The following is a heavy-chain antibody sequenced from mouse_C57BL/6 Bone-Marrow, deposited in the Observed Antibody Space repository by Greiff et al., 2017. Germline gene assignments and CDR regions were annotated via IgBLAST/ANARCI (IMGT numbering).Heavy chain of an antibody. CDR1: GFTFSDYG. CDR2: ISHLAYSI. Sequence: EVKLMESGGGLVQPGGSLKLSCAASGFTFSDYGMAWVRQAPRKGPEWVAFISHLAYSIYYADTVTGRFTMPRENAKNTLYLEMSSLRSEDTAMYYCAREGWLPTNWYFDVWGTGTTVTVSS. V-gene: IGHV5-15*01. CDR3: AREGWLPTNWYFDV. J-gene: IGHJ1*03. D-gene: IGHD2-3*01.